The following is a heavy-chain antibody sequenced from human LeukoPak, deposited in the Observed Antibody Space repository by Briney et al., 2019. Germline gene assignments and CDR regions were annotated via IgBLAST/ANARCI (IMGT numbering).Heavy chain of an antibody. CDR3: VSFYETY. D-gene: IGHD2/OR15-2a*01. CDR2: INSDGSWT. Sequence: GGSLRLSCAASGFTFSSYWMHWVRQVPGKGLVWVSHINSDGSWTSYADSVKGRFTISKDNAKNTVYLQMNSLRAEDTAVYYCVSFYETYWGRGTLVTVSS. V-gene: IGHV3-74*01. CDR1: GFTFSSYW. J-gene: IGHJ4*02.